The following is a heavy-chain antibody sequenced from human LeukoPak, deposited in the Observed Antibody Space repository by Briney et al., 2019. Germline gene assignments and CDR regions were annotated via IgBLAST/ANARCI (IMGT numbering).Heavy chain of an antibody. D-gene: IGHD3-3*01. J-gene: IGHJ6*02. CDR2: IYYSGST. CDR1: GGSISSYY. V-gene: IGHV4-59*01. CDR3: ARGPYDFWSGYYRPYYYGMDV. Sequence: SETLSLTCTVSGGSISSYYWSWIRQPPGKGLEWIGYIYYSGSTNYNPSLKSRVTISVDTSKNQFSLKLSSVTAADTAVYYCARGPYDFWSGYYRPYYYGMDVWGQGATVTVSS.